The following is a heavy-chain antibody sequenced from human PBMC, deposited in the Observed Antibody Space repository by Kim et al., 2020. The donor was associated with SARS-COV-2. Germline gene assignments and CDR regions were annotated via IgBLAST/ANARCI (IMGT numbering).Heavy chain of an antibody. J-gene: IGHJ5*02. CDR1: GDSVSSNSAV. CDR2: TYYRSRWFN. CDR3: ARDSISSSGWFDP. V-gene: IGHV6-1*01. Sequence: SQTLSLTCAISGDSVSSNSAVWNWIRQSPSRGLEWLGRTYYRSRWFNDYALSVKSRITINPDTSKNQFSLQLNSVTPEDTAVYYCARDSISSSGWFDPWGQGTLVTVSS. D-gene: IGHD6-6*01.